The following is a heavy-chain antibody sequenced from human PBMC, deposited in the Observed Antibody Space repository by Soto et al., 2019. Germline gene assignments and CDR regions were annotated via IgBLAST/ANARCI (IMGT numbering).Heavy chain of an antibody. D-gene: IGHD5-12*01. CDR2: IKTNAEGGTT. V-gene: IGHV3-15*01. J-gene: IGHJ4*02. CDR1: AFTFANAW. CDR3: ADMPVATTADY. Sequence: EVQLVESGGGLVKPGGSLRLYCVGSAFTFANAWMNWVRQAPGKGLEWVGLIKTNAEGGTTNYAAPVKGRFTISRDDSKDTVYLHMSSLTTEDTAVYYCADMPVATTADYWGRGTLVTVSS.